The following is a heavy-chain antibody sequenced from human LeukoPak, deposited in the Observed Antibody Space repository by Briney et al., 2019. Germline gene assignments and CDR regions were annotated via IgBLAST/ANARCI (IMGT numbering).Heavy chain of an antibody. V-gene: IGHV3-30*03. CDR1: GLTVSSYV. D-gene: IGHD2-2*01. Sequence: AVRLSCAGSGLTVSSYVMHGVGPAPAKELEGVAVISYDGRKKYYAHAVKGRCTISRDNSKNTLYLQMKSLRAEDTAVYYCATDRAGIIVVVPAALEFYFDYWGQGTLVTVSS. CDR2: ISYDGRKK. J-gene: IGHJ4*02. CDR3: ATDRAGIIVVVPAALEFYFDY.